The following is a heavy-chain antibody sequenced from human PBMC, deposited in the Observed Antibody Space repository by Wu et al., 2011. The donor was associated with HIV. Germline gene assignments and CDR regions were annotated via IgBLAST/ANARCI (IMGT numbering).Heavy chain of an antibody. J-gene: IGHJ6*02. V-gene: IGHV5-51*01. Sequence: VQLVQSGAEVKKPGESLKISCKGSGYSFTSYWIGWVRQMPGKGLEWMGIIYPGDSDTRYSPSFQGQVTISADKSISTAYLQWSSLKASDTATYYCASKTPFNENHYYGMDVWGQGTTVTVSS. CDR3: ASKTPFNENHYYGMDV. D-gene: IGHD1-1*01. CDR2: IYPGDSDT. CDR1: GYSFTSYW.